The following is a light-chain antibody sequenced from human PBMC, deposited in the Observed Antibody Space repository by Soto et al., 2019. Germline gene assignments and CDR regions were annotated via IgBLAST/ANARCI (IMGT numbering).Light chain of an antibody. CDR3: QTWGTGYWV. J-gene: IGLJ3*02. CDR1: SGHSSYA. Sequence: QPVLTQSPSASASLGASVKLTCTLSSGHSSYAIAWYQQQPEKGPRYLMKLYSDGSHTKGDGIPDRFSGSSSGAERYLTISSLQSEDEADYYCQTWGTGYWVFGGGTKLTVL. CDR2: LYSDGSH. V-gene: IGLV4-69*01.